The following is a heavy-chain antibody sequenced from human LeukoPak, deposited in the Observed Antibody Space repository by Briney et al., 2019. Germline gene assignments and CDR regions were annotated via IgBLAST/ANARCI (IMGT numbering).Heavy chain of an antibody. V-gene: IGHV4-31*03. CDR2: IFYSGST. D-gene: IGHD2-15*01. CDR3: ARGVGYCSGGTCYSYYYGMDV. Sequence: SETLSLTCTVSGGSISSSGYYWSWIRQHPGKGLEWIGYIFYSGSTNYNPSLKSRLSISVDTDENQFSLRLRSVTAADTAVYYCARGVGYCSGGTCYSYYYGMDVWGQGITVTVSS. CDR1: GGSISSSGYY. J-gene: IGHJ6*02.